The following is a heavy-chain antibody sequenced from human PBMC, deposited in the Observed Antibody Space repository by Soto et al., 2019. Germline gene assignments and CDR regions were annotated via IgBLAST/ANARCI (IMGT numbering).Heavy chain of an antibody. D-gene: IGHD1-26*01. CDR3: VTERGGADFDS. CDR2: ISSDGSEK. CDR1: GFTLSNYG. V-gene: IGHV3-30*03. Sequence: QVQLVESGGGVVQPGRSLRLSCAVSGFTLSNYGMHWVRQAPGKGLEWVAVISSDGSEKYYADSVKGRFTISRDTSKNTLDLQMNSRRAEDTAVYYCVTERGGADFDSWGQGTLVTVSS. J-gene: IGHJ4*02.